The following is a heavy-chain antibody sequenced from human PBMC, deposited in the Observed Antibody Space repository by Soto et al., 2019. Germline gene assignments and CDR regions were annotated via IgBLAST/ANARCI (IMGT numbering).Heavy chain of an antibody. CDR1: GYTFTSYA. CDR2: IYAVNRNT. CDR3: AREGLPLDY. D-gene: IGHD2-15*01. V-gene: IGHV1-3*05. J-gene: IGHJ4*02. Sequence: QVQLVQSGAEEQKPGASVKVSCKASGYTFTSYAMNWVRQAPGQRLAWMGWIYAVNRNTKYSQKFPGRVTITRETAASTAYMELSSLRNEDTAVYYCAREGLPLDYWCQGTLVTVSS.